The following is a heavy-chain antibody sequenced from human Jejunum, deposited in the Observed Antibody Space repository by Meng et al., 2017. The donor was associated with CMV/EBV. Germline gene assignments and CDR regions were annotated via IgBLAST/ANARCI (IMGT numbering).Heavy chain of an antibody. CDR3: ARDPTPDGSDY. CDR2: VYYSGST. D-gene: IGHD3-10*01. CDR1: GASISDSSYY. V-gene: IGHV4-39*07. J-gene: IGHJ4*02. Sequence: QLQLEESGPGLVKPSETLSLTCTMSGASISDSSYYWGWIRQPPGKGLEWIGSVYYSGSTYYNPSLESRVTISVDTSKNQFSLKLTSATAADTATYYCARDPTPDGSDYWGRGTLVTVSS.